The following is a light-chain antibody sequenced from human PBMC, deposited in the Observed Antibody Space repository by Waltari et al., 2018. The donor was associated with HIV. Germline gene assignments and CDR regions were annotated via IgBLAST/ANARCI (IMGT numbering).Light chain of an antibody. V-gene: IGLV2-23*02. J-gene: IGLJ2*01. CDR2: EVT. CDR1: SSDVGGYNY. CDR3: CSYAGFSTYVL. Sequence: QSALTQPPSASGSPGPSVTISCTGTSSDVGGYNYVSWYQQYPGKAPKLMIYEVTKRPSGVSNRFSGSKSGNTASLTISGLQAEDEADYYCCSYAGFSTYVLFGGGTKLTVL.